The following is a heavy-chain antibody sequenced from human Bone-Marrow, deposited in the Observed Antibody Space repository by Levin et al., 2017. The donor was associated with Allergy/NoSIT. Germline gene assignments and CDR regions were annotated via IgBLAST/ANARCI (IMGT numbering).Heavy chain of an antibody. V-gene: IGHV3-23*01. CDR2: ISGGGGSI. D-gene: IGHD3-3*01. CDR1: GFTFSSSA. Sequence: LSLTCAASGFTFSSSAMDWVRPAPGKGLEWVSGISGGGGSIYYADSVKGRFTISRDNSKNTLHLEMNSLTVEDTAVYYCVKDGAFFDFWSGYSEVAFDVWGQGTMVTVSS. CDR3: VKDGAFFDFWSGYSEVAFDV. J-gene: IGHJ3*01.